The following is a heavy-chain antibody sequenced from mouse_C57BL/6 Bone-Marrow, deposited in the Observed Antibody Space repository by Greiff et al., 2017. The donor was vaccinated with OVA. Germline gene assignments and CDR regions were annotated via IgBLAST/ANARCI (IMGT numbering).Heavy chain of an antibody. J-gene: IGHJ1*03. CDR2: INPNNGGT. CDR1: GYTFTDYY. CDR3: ARSPRNYGSSLDWYFDV. Sequence: EVQLQQSGPELVKPGASVKISCKASGYTFTDYYMNWVKQSHGKSLEWIGDINPNNGGTSYNQKFKGKATLTVDKSSSTAYMELRSLTSEDSAVYYCARSPRNYGSSLDWYFDVWGTGTTVTVSS. V-gene: IGHV1-26*01. D-gene: IGHD1-1*01.